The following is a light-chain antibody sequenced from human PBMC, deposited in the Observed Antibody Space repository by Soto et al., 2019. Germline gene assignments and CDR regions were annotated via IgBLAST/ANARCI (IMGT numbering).Light chain of an antibody. V-gene: IGKV3-20*01. J-gene: IGKJ1*01. CDR2: GAS. CDR3: QQYGSFLPWT. Sequence: EIVLTQSPGTLSLSPGERATLSCRASQSVSSSYLAWYQQKPGQAPRLLIYGASSRPSGIPDRFSGSGSGTDFTLTISRLEPEGFGVYYCQQYGSFLPWTFGQGTNVQIK. CDR1: QSVSSSY.